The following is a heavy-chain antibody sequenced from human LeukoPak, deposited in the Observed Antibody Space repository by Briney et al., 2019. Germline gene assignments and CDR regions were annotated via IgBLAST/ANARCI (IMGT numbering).Heavy chain of an antibody. CDR2: INWNGGST. J-gene: IGHJ6*03. CDR1: GFTFDDYG. D-gene: IGHD4-17*01. CDR3: ARGAYGAASDYYYFMDV. Sequence: GGSLRLSCAASGFTFDDYGMSWVRHAPGKGLEWVSGINWNGGSTVYADSVKGRFTISRDNAKNTLYLQMNSLRAEDTALYYCARGAYGAASDYYYFMDVWGKGTTVTVSS. V-gene: IGHV3-20*04.